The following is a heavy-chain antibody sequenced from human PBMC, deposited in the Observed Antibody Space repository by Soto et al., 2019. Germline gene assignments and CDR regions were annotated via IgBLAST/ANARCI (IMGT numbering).Heavy chain of an antibody. CDR3: ARAVAGRPYYFDY. Sequence: ASVKVSCKASGYTFTSYDINWVRQATGQGLEWMGWMNPNSGNTGYAQKFQGRVTITADESTSTAYMELSSLRSEDTAVYYCARAVAGRPYYFDYWGQGTLVTVSS. D-gene: IGHD6-19*01. CDR2: MNPNSGNT. V-gene: IGHV1-8*01. CDR1: GYTFTSYD. J-gene: IGHJ4*02.